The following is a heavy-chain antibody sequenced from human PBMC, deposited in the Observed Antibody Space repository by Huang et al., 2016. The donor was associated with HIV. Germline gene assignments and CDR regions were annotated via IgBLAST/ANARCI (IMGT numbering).Heavy chain of an antibody. CDR1: GYTFTNYA. CDR3: ARERYYYDRSGYYTPVEYFHH. J-gene: IGHJ1*01. V-gene: IGHV1-18*01. Sequence: QVQLVQSGAEVKKPGASVKVSCKASGYTFTNYAINCVRQAPGQSLEWMGWISGYNGKTNYAQKVQGRVTMTKDTSTSTAYMELRSLISDDTAVYYCARERYYYDRSGYYTPVEYFHHWGQGTLVTVSS. D-gene: IGHD3-22*01. CDR2: ISGYNGKT.